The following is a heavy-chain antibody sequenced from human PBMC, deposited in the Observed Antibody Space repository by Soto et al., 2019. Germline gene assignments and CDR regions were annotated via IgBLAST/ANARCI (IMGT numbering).Heavy chain of an antibody. Sequence: SESLSLTCSVSGYSVSSSDYYWAWNRQTPGKGLEWIGSMFYSGLTYYNPSLKSRVTLSVDTSKNQFSVRLNSVTAADTAVYYCAPLSVSLSGPYGIDVWGQGTTVTVSS. CDR2: MFYSGLT. D-gene: IGHD2-15*01. CDR1: GYSVSSSDYY. CDR3: APLSVSLSGPYGIDV. J-gene: IGHJ6*02. V-gene: IGHV4-39*01.